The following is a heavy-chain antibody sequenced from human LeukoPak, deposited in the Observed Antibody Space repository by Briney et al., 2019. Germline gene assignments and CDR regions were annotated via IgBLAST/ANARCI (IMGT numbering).Heavy chain of an antibody. CDR3: TRRASGSGGTQAGMDV. CDR2: ILYTGGS. Sequence: SETLSLTCTVSGGSITSDFHYWDWIRQPPGKGLEWIGSILYTGGSWVKPSLKSRASISVDTSRNQFSLTLHSVNAIDTALYYCTRRASGSGGTQAGMDVWGQGTTVTVSS. CDR1: GGSITSDFHY. V-gene: IGHV4-39*01. D-gene: IGHD2-15*01. J-gene: IGHJ6*02.